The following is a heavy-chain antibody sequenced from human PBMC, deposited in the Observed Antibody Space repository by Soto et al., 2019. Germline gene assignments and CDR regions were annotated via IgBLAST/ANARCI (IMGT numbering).Heavy chain of an antibody. D-gene: IGHD6-19*01. CDR2: TYYRSKWYN. CDR1: GDSVSSNSAA. V-gene: IGHV6-1*01. CDR3: AREGYSSGWYASDAFDI. Sequence: SQTLSLTCAISGDSVSSNSAAWNWIRQSPSRGLEWLGRTYYRSKWYNDYAVSVKSRITINPDTSKNQFSLQLNSVTPEDTAVYYCAREGYSSGWYASDAFDIWGQVTMVTVSS. J-gene: IGHJ3*02.